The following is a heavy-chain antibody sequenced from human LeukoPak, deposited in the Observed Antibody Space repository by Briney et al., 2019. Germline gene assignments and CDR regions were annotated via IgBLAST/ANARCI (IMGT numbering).Heavy chain of an antibody. Sequence: GESLKISCKGSGYSFTSYGIGWVRQMPGKGLDWMGIIYTGDSDTSYSPSFQGQVTISAAKSISTAYLQWSSLKASDTAMYYCARLGMVRRVNYYYGMDVWGQGTTVTVSS. CDR3: ARLGMVRRVNYYYGMDV. CDR1: GYSFTSYG. J-gene: IGHJ6*02. V-gene: IGHV5-51*01. D-gene: IGHD3-10*01. CDR2: IYTGDSDT.